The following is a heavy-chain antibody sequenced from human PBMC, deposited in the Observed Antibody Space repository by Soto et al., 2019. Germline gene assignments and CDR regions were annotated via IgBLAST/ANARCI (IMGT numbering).Heavy chain of an antibody. Sequence: PGGSLRLSCAASGFTFDDYAMHWVRQRPGRGLEWVSGITWNSDEIGYPDPVKGRFSISRDNAKKYLYLQMNSLRPDDTALYYCAASRGFDSSGYSGYYYGMDVWGQGTTVTVSS. CDR1: GFTFDDYA. J-gene: IGHJ6*02. CDR3: AASRGFDSSGYSGYYYGMDV. D-gene: IGHD3-22*01. CDR2: ITWNSDEI. V-gene: IGHV3-9*01.